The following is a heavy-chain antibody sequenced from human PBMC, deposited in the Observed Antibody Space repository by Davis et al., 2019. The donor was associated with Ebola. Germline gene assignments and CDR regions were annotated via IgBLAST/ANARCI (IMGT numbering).Heavy chain of an antibody. CDR2: VYWDDDK. CDR1: GFSLNTYGVG. CDR3: AHRQDLRSTWDSGVFDY. V-gene: IGHV2-5*02. J-gene: IGHJ4*02. D-gene: IGHD2/OR15-2a*01. Sequence: SAPTLVKPTQTLTLTCTFSGFSLNTYGVGVGWIRQPARKAPEWLALVYWDDDKRYSPSLKSRPAITKATPNNQVVLIMTNMDPVDTATYFCAHRQDLRSTWDSGVFDYWGQGIIVTVSS.